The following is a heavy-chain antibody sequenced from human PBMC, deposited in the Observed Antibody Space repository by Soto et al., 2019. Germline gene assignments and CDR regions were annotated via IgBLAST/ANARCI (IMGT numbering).Heavy chain of an antibody. V-gene: IGHV4-30-4*01. D-gene: IGHD3-9*01. CDR2: MYHSGSS. CDR1: GGSIDSPDYY. J-gene: IGHJ6*02. CDR3: ATVAPRKLTSPLYGVDV. Sequence: SETLSLTCTVSGGSIDSPDYYWSWIRQPPGKGLEWIGYMYHSGSSGYSPSLKSRVTISLDTSKNQFSLKVTSVTAADTALYYCATVAPRKLTSPLYGVDVWGQGTTVTVSS.